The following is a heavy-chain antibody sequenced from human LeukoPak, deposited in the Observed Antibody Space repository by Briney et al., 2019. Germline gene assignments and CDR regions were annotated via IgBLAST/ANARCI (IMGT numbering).Heavy chain of an antibody. J-gene: IGHJ4*02. CDR1: GYTFTSYG. D-gene: IGHD3-16*02. CDR2: ISAYNGNT. V-gene: IGHV1-18*04. CDR3: ARDIARGPYPGYYFDY. Sequence: GASVKVSCKASGYTFTSYGISWVRQAPGQGLEWMGWISAYNGNTNYAQKLQGRVTMTTDTSTSTAYMELRSLRSDDTAVYYCARDIARGPYPGYYFDYWGQGTLVTVSS.